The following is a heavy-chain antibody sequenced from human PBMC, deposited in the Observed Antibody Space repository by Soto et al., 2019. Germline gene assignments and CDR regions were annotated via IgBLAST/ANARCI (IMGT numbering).Heavy chain of an antibody. V-gene: IGHV3-11*01. D-gene: IGHD2-15*01. CDR1: GFTFSDYY. Sequence: QVQLVESGGGLVKPGGSLRLSCAASGFTFSDYYMSWIRQAPGKGLEWVSYISSSGSTIYYADSVKGRFTISRDNAKNSLYLQMXSLRAEDTAVYYXARSXQWWDRGYYYYYMDVWGKGTTVTVSS. J-gene: IGHJ6*03. CDR3: ARSXQWWDRGYYYYYMDV. CDR2: ISSSGSTI.